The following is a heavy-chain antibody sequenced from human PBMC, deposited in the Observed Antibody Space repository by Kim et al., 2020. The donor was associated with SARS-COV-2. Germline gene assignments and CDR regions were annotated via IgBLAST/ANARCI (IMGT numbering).Heavy chain of an antibody. CDR3: ADPPNRDF. CDR1: GFTFRNYV. V-gene: IGHV3-23*01. J-gene: IGHJ4*02. Sequence: GGSLRLSCAASGFTFRNYVMSWVRQAPGKGLEWVSTINNSDDSTYYADSVKCRFTISRDNSKNTLYLQMNSLRAEDTAVYYCADPPNRDFWGQGTLVTVS. CDR2: INNSDDST.